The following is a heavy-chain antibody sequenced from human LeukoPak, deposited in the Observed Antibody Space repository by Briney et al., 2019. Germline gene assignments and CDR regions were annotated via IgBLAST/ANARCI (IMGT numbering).Heavy chain of an antibody. J-gene: IGHJ4*02. D-gene: IGHD2-2*01. CDR3: ARLVVPAAIAYFDY. Sequence: PSETLSLTCTVSGGSISSSNFYWAWIRQPPGKGLEWLGTVFYSGTTYYNPSLESRIIISVDTSQNQFSLRLNSVTAADTAVYYCARLVVPAAIAYFDYWGQGTLVTVSS. CDR2: VFYSGTT. CDR1: GGSISSSNFY. V-gene: IGHV4-39*07.